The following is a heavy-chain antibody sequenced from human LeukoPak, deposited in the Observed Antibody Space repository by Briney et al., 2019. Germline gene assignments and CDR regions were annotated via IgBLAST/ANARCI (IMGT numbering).Heavy chain of an antibody. CDR1: GFTFDNYD. Sequence: GGSLRLSCAASGFTFDNYDMHWVRQAPGKGLEWVAFIRSDGGIKYYADSVKGRFTISRDNSKNTLYLQVNSLRAEDTAVYFCAKDVPAAYFDYWAREPWSPSPQ. J-gene: IGHJ4*02. D-gene: IGHD2-2*01. V-gene: IGHV3-30*02. CDR2: IRSDGGIK. CDR3: AKDVPAAYFDY.